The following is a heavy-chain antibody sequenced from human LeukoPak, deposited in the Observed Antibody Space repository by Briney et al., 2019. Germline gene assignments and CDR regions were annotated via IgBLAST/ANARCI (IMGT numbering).Heavy chain of an antibody. D-gene: IGHD3-10*01. CDR2: IAYSGST. V-gene: IGHV4-59*01. Sequence: SETLSLTCSVSGGSLGSYFWSWFRQPPGKGLEWIGCIAYSGSTNYNPSLKSRVTISVDTSKNQFSLNLTSVTATDTAMYYCARDNYRGVSNFDPWGQGILVTVSS. CDR3: ARDNYRGVSNFDP. J-gene: IGHJ5*02. CDR1: GGSLGSYF.